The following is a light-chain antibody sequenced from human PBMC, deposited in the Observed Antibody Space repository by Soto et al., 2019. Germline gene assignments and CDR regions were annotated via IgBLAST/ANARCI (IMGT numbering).Light chain of an antibody. J-gene: IGKJ1*01. CDR2: EAS. CDR3: QNFDSAPQT. V-gene: IGKV1-27*01. Sequence: DIQMTQSPSSLSASVGDRVTITCRASQGIRHYLAWYQQKPGKVPKLLIYEASNLQSGVPSRFRGGGSGTEFTLTISSLQPKDVATYYCQNFDSAPQTLGQGTKVDIK. CDR1: QGIRHY.